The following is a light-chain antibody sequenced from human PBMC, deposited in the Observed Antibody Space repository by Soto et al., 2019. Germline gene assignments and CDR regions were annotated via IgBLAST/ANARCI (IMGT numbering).Light chain of an antibody. CDR2: ANI. CDR1: SSNIGAGYD. Sequence: QSVLTQPPSVSGAPGQRVTISCTGSSSNIGAGYDVHWYQQRPGTAPKLLISANINRPSGVPDRFSGSKSGNTASLTISGLQAEDEADYFCCSYAGGYTYLFGTGTKLTVL. J-gene: IGLJ1*01. V-gene: IGLV1-40*01. CDR3: CSYAGGYTYL.